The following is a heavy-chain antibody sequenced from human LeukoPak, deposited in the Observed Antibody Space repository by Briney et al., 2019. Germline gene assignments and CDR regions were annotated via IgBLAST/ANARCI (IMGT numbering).Heavy chain of an antibody. CDR3: ARGPQGSGSAPYYYYYYMDV. CDR2: IYPGDSDT. Sequence: GESLKISCKGSGFTFTSYWIGWVRQMPGKGLEWTGIIYPGDSDTRYSPSFQGQVTISADKSISTAYLELSRLRSDDSAVYYCARGPQGSGSAPYYYYYYMDVWGKGTTVTVSS. CDR1: GFTFTSYW. J-gene: IGHJ6*03. V-gene: IGHV5-51*01. D-gene: IGHD3-10*01.